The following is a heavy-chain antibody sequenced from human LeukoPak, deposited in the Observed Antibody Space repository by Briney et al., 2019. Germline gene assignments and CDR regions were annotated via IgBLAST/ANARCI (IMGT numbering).Heavy chain of an antibody. CDR2: VRSKAYGGTT. J-gene: IGHJ5*02. D-gene: IGHD2-2*01. CDR3: SRVRLVVVVPASIVNWIDL. V-gene: IGHV3-49*04. Sequence: PGGSLRLSCTASGFYFGDYAMSWVHQAPGKGLEWVGFVRSKAYGGTTEYAASVKGRFTISRDDSKSIAYLQMNSLKTEDTAVYHCSRVRLVVVVPASIVNWIDLWGQGTLVTVSS. CDR1: GFYFGDYA.